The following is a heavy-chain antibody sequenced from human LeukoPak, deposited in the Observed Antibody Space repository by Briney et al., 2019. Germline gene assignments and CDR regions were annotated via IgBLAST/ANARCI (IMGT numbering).Heavy chain of an antibody. J-gene: IGHJ4*02. CDR3: ARLYGSGWPTPLDY. Sequence: SETLSLTCTVSGGSISSYYWSWIRQPPGKGLEWIGYIYYTGSTNYNPSLKSRVTISVDTSKNQFSLRLSSVTAADTAVYYCARLYGSGWPTPLDYWGRGTLVTVSS. CDR1: GGSISSYY. V-gene: IGHV4-59*01. D-gene: IGHD6-19*01. CDR2: IYYTGST.